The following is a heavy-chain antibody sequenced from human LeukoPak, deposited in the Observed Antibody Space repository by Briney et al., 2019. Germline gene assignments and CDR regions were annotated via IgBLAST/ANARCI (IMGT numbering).Heavy chain of an antibody. Sequence: ASVKVSCKASGYTFTTYAMTWVRQAPGQGLEWMGRINPNSGGTNYAQKFQGRVTMTRDTSISTAYMELSRLRSDDTAVYYCARVFRHYYDSSGYLDYWGQGTLVTVSS. J-gene: IGHJ4*02. D-gene: IGHD3-22*01. CDR3: ARVFRHYYDSSGYLDY. V-gene: IGHV1-2*06. CDR1: GYTFTTYA. CDR2: INPNSGGT.